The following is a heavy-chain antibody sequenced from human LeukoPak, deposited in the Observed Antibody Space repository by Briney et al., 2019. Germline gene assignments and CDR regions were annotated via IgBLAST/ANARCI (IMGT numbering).Heavy chain of an antibody. D-gene: IGHD1-26*01. CDR3: AKTPRRDGSYRLFDY. V-gene: IGHV3-30*02. J-gene: IGHJ4*02. Sequence: GGSLRLSCAASGFTFSSYGMHWVRQAPGKGLEWVAFIRYDGSNKYYADSVKGRFTISRDNSKNTLYLQMNSLRAEDTAVYYCAKTPRRDGSYRLFDYWGQGTLVTVSS. CDR1: GFTFSSYG. CDR2: IRYDGSNK.